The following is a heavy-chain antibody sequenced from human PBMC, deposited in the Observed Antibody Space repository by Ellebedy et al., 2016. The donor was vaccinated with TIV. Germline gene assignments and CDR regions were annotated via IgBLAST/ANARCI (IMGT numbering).Heavy chain of an antibody. V-gene: IGHV3-7*03. D-gene: IGHD6-19*01. Sequence: GESLKISXAASGFTFSSYWMSWVRQAPGKGLEWVANIKQDGSEKYYVDSVKGRFTISRDNAKNSLYLQMNSLRAEDTAVYYCARDYDSGWYFWGQGTLVTVSS. CDR3: ARDYDSGWYF. CDR2: IKQDGSEK. CDR1: GFTFSSYW. J-gene: IGHJ4*02.